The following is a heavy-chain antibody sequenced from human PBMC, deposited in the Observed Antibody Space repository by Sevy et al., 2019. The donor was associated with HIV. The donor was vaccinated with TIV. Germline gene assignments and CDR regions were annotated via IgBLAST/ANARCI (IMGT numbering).Heavy chain of an antibody. V-gene: IGHV4-59*01. J-gene: IGHJ6*04. D-gene: IGHD2-15*01. CDR3: VRGDSSWWGVDV. CDR1: SASITSYY. CDR2: TYYSGST. Sequence: TLSLTCTVSSASITSYYWSWIRQPPGKGLELIAYTYYSGSTNYNPSLKSRVTISIDTSKNQLSLKMSSVTAAYTAVYYCVRGDSSWWGVDVWGKGTTVTVSS.